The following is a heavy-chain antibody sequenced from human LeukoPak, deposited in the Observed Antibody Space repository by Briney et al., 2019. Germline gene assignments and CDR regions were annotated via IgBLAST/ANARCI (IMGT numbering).Heavy chain of an antibody. J-gene: IGHJ4*02. Sequence: PAGGSLRLSCAASGFTFSSNWMSWVHQAPGKGLEWVGNIQPDGSEQYPVDSVKGRFTISRDNARNSLFLQMNSLRVEDTAVYYCARVVDHDYGDYYLDYWGQGTLVTVSS. CDR1: GFTFSSNW. CDR2: IQPDGSEQ. V-gene: IGHV3-7*01. D-gene: IGHD4-17*01. CDR3: ARVVDHDYGDYYLDY.